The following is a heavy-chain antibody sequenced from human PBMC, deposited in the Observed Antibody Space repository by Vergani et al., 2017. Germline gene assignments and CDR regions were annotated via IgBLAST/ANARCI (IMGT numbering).Heavy chain of an antibody. Sequence: EVQLLESGGGLVQPGGSLRLSCAASGFTFSSYAMSWVRQAPGKGLEWVSAISGSGGSPYYADSVEGRFTISRDKSKNTLYLQMNSLRAEDTAVYYCATFGDYYYYMDVWGKGTTGTVSS. D-gene: IGHD3-10*01. CDR3: ATFGDYYYYMDV. V-gene: IGHV3-23*01. CDR1: GFTFSSYA. J-gene: IGHJ6*03. CDR2: ISGSGGSP.